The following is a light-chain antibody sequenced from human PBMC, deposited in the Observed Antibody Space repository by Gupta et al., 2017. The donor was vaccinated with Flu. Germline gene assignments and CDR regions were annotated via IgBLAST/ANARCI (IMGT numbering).Light chain of an antibody. CDR1: NIATRN. CDR2: RNN. Sequence: GGKNIATRNVHWYQQKPCQAPVLIIYRNNNRPSGIPERFSGSKSENTAALTINGAQAGDEADYYCHAWDSFTASVFGGGTKVTVL. J-gene: IGLJ3*02. V-gene: IGLV3-9*01. CDR3: HAWDSFTASV.